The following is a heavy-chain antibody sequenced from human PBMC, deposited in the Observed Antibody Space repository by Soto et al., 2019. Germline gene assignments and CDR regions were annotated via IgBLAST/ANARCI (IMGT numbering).Heavy chain of an antibody. V-gene: IGHV4-59*01. J-gene: IGHJ4*02. Sequence: SETLSLTCTVSGGSISSYYWSWIRQPPGKGLEWIGYIYYSGSTNYNPSLKSRVTISVDTSKNQFSLKLSSVTAADTAVYYCARVVAGGWAPFDYWGQGALVTVSS. CDR3: ARVVAGGWAPFDY. D-gene: IGHD6-19*01. CDR1: GGSISSYY. CDR2: IYYSGST.